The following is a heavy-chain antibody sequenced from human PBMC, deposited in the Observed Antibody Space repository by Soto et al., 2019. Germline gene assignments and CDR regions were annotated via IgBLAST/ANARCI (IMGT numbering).Heavy chain of an antibody. J-gene: IGHJ3*02. Sequence: SETLSLTCAVSGYSISSGYYWGWLRQPPGKGLEWIGSIYHGGSTYYNPSLNSRVTLSVDTSKNQFSLRLSSVTAADTAVYYCATTTNYGDYGGAFVIWGQGTMVTVSS. D-gene: IGHD4-17*01. CDR3: ATTTNYGDYGGAFVI. CDR2: IYHGGST. V-gene: IGHV4-38-2*01. CDR1: GYSISSGYY.